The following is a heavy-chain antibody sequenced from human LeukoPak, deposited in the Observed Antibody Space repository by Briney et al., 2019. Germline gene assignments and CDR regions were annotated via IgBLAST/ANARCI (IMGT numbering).Heavy chain of an antibody. CDR1: GFTFSSYA. Sequence: GFLRLSCAASGFTFSSYAMHWVRQAPGKGLEWVAVISYDGSNKYYADSVKGRFTISRDNSKNTLYLQMNSLRAEDTAVYYCARDSGWYVPGYWGQGTLVTVSS. J-gene: IGHJ4*02. CDR3: ARDSGWYVPGY. D-gene: IGHD6-19*01. CDR2: ISYDGSNK. V-gene: IGHV3-30*04.